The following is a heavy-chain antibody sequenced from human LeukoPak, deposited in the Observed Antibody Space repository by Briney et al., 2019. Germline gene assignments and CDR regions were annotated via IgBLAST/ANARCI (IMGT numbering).Heavy chain of an antibody. CDR2: INHSGST. Sequence: SETLSLTCAVYGGSFSGYYWSWIRQPPGKGLEWIGEINHSGSTNYNPSLKSRVTISVDTSKNQFSLKPSSVTAADTAVYYCAGTSNCSSTSCYIDYWGQGTLVTVSS. CDR3: AGTSNCSSTSCYIDY. J-gene: IGHJ4*02. V-gene: IGHV4-34*01. D-gene: IGHD2-2*02. CDR1: GGSFSGYY.